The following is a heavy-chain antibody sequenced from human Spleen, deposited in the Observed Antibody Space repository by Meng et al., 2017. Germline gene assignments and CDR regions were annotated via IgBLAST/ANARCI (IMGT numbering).Heavy chain of an antibody. Sequence: VRLVESGGGSVKPGGSLRLSCVASGLSFTDAWMSWVRQAPGKGLEWVGRIKRNSDGGTIDYAAPVKGRFTISRDDSKNTLYLQMDSLITEDTAVYFCATGAAAADHWGQGTLVTVSS. CDR3: ATGAAAADH. CDR2: IKRNSDGGTI. CDR1: GLSFTDAW. V-gene: IGHV3-15*01. J-gene: IGHJ4*02. D-gene: IGHD6-13*01.